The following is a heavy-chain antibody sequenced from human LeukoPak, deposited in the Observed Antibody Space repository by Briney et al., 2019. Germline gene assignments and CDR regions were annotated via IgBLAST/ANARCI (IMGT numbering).Heavy chain of an antibody. Sequence: GASVKVSCKASGGTFSSYAISWVRQAPGQGLEWMGGIIPIFGTANYAQKFQGRVTITADESTSTAYMELSSLRSEDTAVYYCARALADTAMVTPFDYWGQGTLVTVSS. CDR2: IIPIFGTA. J-gene: IGHJ4*02. D-gene: IGHD5-18*01. CDR1: GGTFSSYA. V-gene: IGHV1-69*13. CDR3: ARALADTAMVTPFDY.